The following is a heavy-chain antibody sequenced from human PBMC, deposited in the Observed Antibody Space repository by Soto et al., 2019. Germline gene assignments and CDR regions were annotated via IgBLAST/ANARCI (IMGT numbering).Heavy chain of an antibody. CDR3: ARAVAGTLYYGMDV. CDR1: GGSISSYY. D-gene: IGHD6-19*01. V-gene: IGHV4-59*01. J-gene: IGHJ6*02. CDR2: ICYSGST. Sequence: QVQLQESGPGLVKPSETLSLTCTVSGGSISSYYWSWIRQPPGKGLEWIGYICYSGSTNYNPSLKSRVTISVDTSKNQFSLKLSSVTAADTAVYYCARAVAGTLYYGMDVWGQGTTVTVSS.